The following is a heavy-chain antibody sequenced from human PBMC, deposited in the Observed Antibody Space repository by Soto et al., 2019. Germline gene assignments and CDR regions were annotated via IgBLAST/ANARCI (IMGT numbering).Heavy chain of an antibody. J-gene: IGHJ5*02. Sequence: QVQLVQSGDEVKEPGASVRVSCEASGYTFINFDISWVRQAAGQGLEWLGWMNPGSGQTGYASKVQGRVAMTRDASTGTSHLELSSLTSDDTDVYYCARMASAGTLNWFDPWGQGTLVTVSS. CDR1: GYTFINFD. V-gene: IGHV1-8*02. D-gene: IGHD6-13*01. CDR3: ARMASAGTLNWFDP. CDR2: MNPGSGQT.